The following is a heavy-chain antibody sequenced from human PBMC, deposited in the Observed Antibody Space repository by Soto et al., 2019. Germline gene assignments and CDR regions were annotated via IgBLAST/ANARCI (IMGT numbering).Heavy chain of an antibody. CDR2: ISYDGSNK. CDR1: GFTFRSYG. D-gene: IGHD3-22*01. V-gene: IGHV3-30*18. J-gene: IGHJ4*02. CDR3: AKWSSSGYGYFDY. Sequence: GGSLRLSCAASGFTFRSYGMHWVRQAPGKGLEWVALISYDGSNKYYADSVKGRFTISRDNSKNTLYLQMNSLRAEDTAVYYCAKWSSSGYGYFDYWGQGTLVTVSS.